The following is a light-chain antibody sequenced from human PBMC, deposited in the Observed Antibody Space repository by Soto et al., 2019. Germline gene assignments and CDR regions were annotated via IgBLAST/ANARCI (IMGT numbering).Light chain of an antibody. J-gene: IGLJ2*01. Sequence: QSALTQPPSASGSPGQSVTISCTATSSDVGAYAYVSWYQQHPGKAPKLMIYEVSKRPSGVPDRFSGSKSGNMASLTVSGLQAEDEADYYCSSYAGSNNVVFGGGTQLTVL. CDR1: SSDVGAYAY. V-gene: IGLV2-8*01. CDR2: EVS. CDR3: SSYAGSNNVV.